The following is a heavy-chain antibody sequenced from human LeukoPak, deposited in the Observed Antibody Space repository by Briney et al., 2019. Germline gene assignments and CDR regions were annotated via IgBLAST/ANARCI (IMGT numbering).Heavy chain of an antibody. D-gene: IGHD5-12*01. J-gene: IGHJ4*02. CDR3: ARRAEWWLRPFDY. CDR1: GYTFTNNY. Sequence: ASVKVSCKASGYTFTNNYLHWVRQAPGQGLEWMGWISAYNGNTNYAQKLQGRVTMTTDTSTSTAYMELRSLRSDDTAVYYCARRAEWWLRPFDYWGQGTLVTVSS. V-gene: IGHV1-18*04. CDR2: ISAYNGNT.